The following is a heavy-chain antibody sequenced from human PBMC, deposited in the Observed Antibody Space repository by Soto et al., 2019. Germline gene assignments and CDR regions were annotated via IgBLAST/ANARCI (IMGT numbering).Heavy chain of an antibody. CDR3: ARDLAYIREY. J-gene: IGHJ4*02. Sequence: SVKVSCKASGGTFSSYAISWVRQAPGQGLEWTGGIIPIFGTANYAQKFQGRVTITADESTSTAFMEMRSLTSDDTAVYYCARDLAYIREYWGQGTQVTVSS. D-gene: IGHD3-10*01. CDR2: IIPIFGTA. V-gene: IGHV1-69*13. CDR1: GGTFSSYA.